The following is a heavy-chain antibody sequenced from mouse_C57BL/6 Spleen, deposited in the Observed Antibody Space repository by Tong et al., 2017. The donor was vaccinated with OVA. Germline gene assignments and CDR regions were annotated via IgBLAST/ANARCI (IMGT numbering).Heavy chain of an antibody. J-gene: IGHJ2*01. Sequence: EVQLQESGGDLVKPGGSLKLSCAASGFTFSSYGMSWVRQTPDKRLEWVATISSGGSYTYYPDSVKGRFTISRDNAKNTLYLQMSSLKSEDTAMYYCAREGGLHFDYWGQGTTLTVSS. D-gene: IGHD3-1*01. CDR3: AREGGLHFDY. CDR2: ISSGGSYT. CDR1: GFTFSSYG. V-gene: IGHV5-6*01.